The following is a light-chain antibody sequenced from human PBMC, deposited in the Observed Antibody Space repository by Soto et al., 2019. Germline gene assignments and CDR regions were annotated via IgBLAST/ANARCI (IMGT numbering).Light chain of an antibody. V-gene: IGLV7-46*01. CDR3: LLSYTGPYV. CDR2: DTT. J-gene: IGLJ1*01. Sequence: QAWATHERSLAVCPGWTVTLTFASSTGVVTNRHYPYWFQQKPGQAPSTLIYDTTNRHSWTPVRFSGSLLGGKAALTLSGAQPEDEAEYYCLLSYTGPYVFGTGTRSPS. CDR1: TGVVTNRHY.